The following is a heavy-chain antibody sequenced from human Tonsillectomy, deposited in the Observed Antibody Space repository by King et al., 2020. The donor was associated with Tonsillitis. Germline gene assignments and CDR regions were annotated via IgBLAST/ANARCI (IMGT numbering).Heavy chain of an antibody. J-gene: IGHJ3*02. D-gene: IGHD3-22*01. Sequence: VQLVESGGGLVQPGGSLRLSCAASGFTFSNYWMTWVRQAPGKGLQWVANIKKDESVKNYVDSVKGRFTVSRDNTKNSLYLQMDSLRVDDTAVYFCARDLNPHDCIVYYDAFDIWGPGTLVTVSS. CDR3: ARDLNPHDCIVYYDAFDI. CDR1: GFTFSNYW. V-gene: IGHV3-7*03. CDR2: IKKDESVK.